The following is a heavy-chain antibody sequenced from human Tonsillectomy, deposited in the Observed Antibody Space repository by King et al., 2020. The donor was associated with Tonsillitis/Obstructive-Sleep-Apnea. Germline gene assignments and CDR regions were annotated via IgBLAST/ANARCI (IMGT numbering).Heavy chain of an antibody. V-gene: IGHV3-30*01. Sequence: VQLVESGGGVVQPGRSLRLSCAASGYTFNVYGMHWVRQAPGKGLEWVAVITYDGGNEYYADSVKGRFTISRDNSKNTLYLQMNSLRTEDTAVYFCARGLQGFDFWGQGTLVTVSS. CDR3: ARGLQGFDF. CDR2: ITYDGGNE. J-gene: IGHJ4*02. D-gene: IGHD4-11*01. CDR1: GYTFNVYG.